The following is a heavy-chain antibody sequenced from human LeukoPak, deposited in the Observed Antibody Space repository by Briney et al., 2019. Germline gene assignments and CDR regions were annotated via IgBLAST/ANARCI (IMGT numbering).Heavy chain of an antibody. J-gene: IGHJ6*02. V-gene: IGHV3-64*01. CDR1: GXIFSRYG. CDR3: ARGLITGAAGTYYYYGMDV. CDR2: ISNSGGST. Sequence: GGSLRLSCVASGXIFSRYGMHWVRQAPGKGLEYVLAISNSGGSTYYANSVKGRFTISRDNSKNTLYLQMGSLRGEDMAVYYCARGLITGAAGTYYYYGMDVWGQGTTVTVSS. D-gene: IGHD6-13*01.